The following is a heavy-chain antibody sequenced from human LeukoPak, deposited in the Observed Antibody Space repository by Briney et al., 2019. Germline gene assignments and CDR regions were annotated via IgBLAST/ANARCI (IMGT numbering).Heavy chain of an antibody. Sequence: ASVKVSCKASGYTFTGYYMHWVRQAPGQGLEWMGRINPDSGGTDYAQKFQGRVTMTRDTSITTAYMELSRLRSDDTAVYYCARVNGPYDYVWGSYRPLDYWGQGTLVTVSS. V-gene: IGHV1-2*02. CDR2: INPDSGGT. CDR3: ARVNGPYDYVWGSYRPLDY. CDR1: GYTFTGYY. J-gene: IGHJ4*02. D-gene: IGHD3-16*02.